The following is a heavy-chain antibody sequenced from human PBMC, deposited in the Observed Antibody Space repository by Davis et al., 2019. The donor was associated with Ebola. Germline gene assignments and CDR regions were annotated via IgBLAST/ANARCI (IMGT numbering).Heavy chain of an antibody. CDR1: GFTFSSYS. D-gene: IGHD2-2*01. Sequence: GGSLRLSCAASGFTFSSYSMNWVRQAPGKGLEWVSSISSSSSYIYYADSVKGRFTISRDNAKNSLYLQMNSLRAEDTAVYYCARENIVLVPAAAISHYYYYYGMDVWGQGTTVTVSS. CDR2: ISSSSSYI. CDR3: ARENIVLVPAAAISHYYYYYGMDV. J-gene: IGHJ6*02. V-gene: IGHV3-21*01.